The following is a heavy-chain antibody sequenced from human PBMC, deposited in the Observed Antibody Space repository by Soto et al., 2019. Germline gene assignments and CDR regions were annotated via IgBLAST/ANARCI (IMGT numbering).Heavy chain of an antibody. D-gene: IGHD1-26*01. CDR3: ARSQRWELDIFDY. V-gene: IGHV1-69*13. Sequence: ASVKVSCKASGGTFSSYAISWVRQAPGQGLEWMGGIIPIFGTANYAQKFQGRVTITADESTSTAYMELSSLRSEDTAVYYCARSQRWELDIFDYWGQGTLVTVSS. J-gene: IGHJ4*02. CDR1: GGTFSSYA. CDR2: IIPIFGTA.